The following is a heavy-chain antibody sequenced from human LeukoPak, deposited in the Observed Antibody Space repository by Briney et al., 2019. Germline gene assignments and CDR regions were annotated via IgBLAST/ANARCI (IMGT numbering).Heavy chain of an antibody. Sequence: SETLSLTCAVSDGSISSSNWWTWVRQPPGKGLEWIGEIYHSGSTNYNPSHKSRVTISIDKSKNQFSLELSSVTAADTAVYYCARLRYDAFDIWGQGTMVTVSS. CDR3: ARLRYDAFDI. D-gene: IGHD4-17*01. J-gene: IGHJ3*02. CDR2: IYHSGST. CDR1: DGSISSSNW. V-gene: IGHV4-4*02.